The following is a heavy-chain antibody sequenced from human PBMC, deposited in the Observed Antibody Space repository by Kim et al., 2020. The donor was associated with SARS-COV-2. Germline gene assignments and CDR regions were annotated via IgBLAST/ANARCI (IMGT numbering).Heavy chain of an antibody. D-gene: IGHD6-19*01. CDR1: GGSISSYY. CDR3: ARVGYSSGHLFDY. V-gene: IGHV4-59*01. CDR2: IYYSGST. Sequence: SETLSLTCTVSGGSISSYYWSWIRQPPGKGLEWIGYIYYSGSTNYNPSLKSRVTISVDTSKNQFSLKLSSVTAADTAVYYCARVGYSSGHLFDYWGQGTLVTVSS. J-gene: IGHJ4*02.